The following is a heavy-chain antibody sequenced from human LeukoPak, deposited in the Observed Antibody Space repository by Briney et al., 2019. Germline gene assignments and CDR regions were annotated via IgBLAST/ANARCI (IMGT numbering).Heavy chain of an antibody. CDR3: ARRCYDSSGFDY. CDR1: GFTFTTYA. J-gene: IGHJ4*02. D-gene: IGHD3-22*01. V-gene: IGHV3-23*01. Sequence: GGSLRLSCAASGFTFTTYAMSWVRQAPGKGLEWVSAISGSGGSTYYADSVKGRFTISRDNSKNTLYLRMNSLRAEDTAVYYCARRCYDSSGFDYWGQGTLVTVSS. CDR2: ISGSGGST.